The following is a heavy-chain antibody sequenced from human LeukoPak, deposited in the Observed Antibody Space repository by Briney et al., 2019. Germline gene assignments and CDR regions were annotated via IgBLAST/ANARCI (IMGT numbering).Heavy chain of an antibody. V-gene: IGHV3-33*01. Sequence: GGSLRLSCAASGFTFSNYGMHWVRQAPGKGLEWVAVIWYDGSNKYYADSVKGRFTISRDNSKNTLYLQMNSLRAEDTAVYYCARDRDGDYVDAFDIWGLGTMVTVSS. CDR3: ARDRDGDYVDAFDI. D-gene: IGHD4-17*01. CDR1: GFTFSNYG. J-gene: IGHJ3*02. CDR2: IWYDGSNK.